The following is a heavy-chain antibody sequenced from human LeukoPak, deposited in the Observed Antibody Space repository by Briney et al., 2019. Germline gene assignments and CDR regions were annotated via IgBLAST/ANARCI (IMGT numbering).Heavy chain of an antibody. D-gene: IGHD3/OR15-3a*01. CDR3: ARDPRLDASWFDP. J-gene: IGHJ5*02. V-gene: IGHV1-69*05. CDR2: IIPIFGTA. Sequence: SVKVSCKASGGTFSSYAISWVRQAPGQGLEWMGGIIPIFGTANYSQKFQGRVTITTDESTSTAYMQLSSMRSEDTAVYYCARDPRLDASWFDPWGQGTLVTVSS. CDR1: GGTFSSYA.